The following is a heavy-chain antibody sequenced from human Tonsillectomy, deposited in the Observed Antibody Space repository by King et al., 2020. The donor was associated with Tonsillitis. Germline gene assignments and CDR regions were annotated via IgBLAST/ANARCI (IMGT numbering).Heavy chain of an antibody. D-gene: IGHD3-3*01. CDR3: ASWGRDYDFWSGYRDWFDP. CDR1: GGSISSSSYY. CDR2: IYYSGST. V-gene: IGHV4-39*01. J-gene: IGHJ5*02. Sequence: QLQESGPGLVKPSETLSLTCTVSGGSISSSSYYWGWIRQPPGKGLEWIGSIYYSGSTYYNPSLKSRVPISVDTSKNKFSLKLSSVTAADTAGYYRASWGRDYDFWSGYRDWFDPWGQGTLVTVSS.